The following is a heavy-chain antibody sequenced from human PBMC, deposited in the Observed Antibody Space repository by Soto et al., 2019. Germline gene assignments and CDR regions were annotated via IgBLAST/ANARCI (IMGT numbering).Heavy chain of an antibody. CDR3: ARHLPAVPAAPTNFDY. D-gene: IGHD2-2*01. V-gene: IGHV4-39*01. CDR1: GGSISSSSYY. CDR2: IYYSGST. J-gene: IGHJ4*02. Sequence: SETLSLTCTVSGGSISSSSYYWGWIRQPPGKGLEWIGSIYYSGSTYYNPSLKSRVTISVDTSKNQFSLKLSSVTAADTAVYYCARHLPAVPAAPTNFDYWGQGTLVTVSS.